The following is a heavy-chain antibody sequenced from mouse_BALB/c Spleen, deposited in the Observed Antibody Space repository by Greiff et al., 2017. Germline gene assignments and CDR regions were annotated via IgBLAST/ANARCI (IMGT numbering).Heavy chain of an antibody. CDR2: ISNGGGST. J-gene: IGHJ4*01. D-gene: IGHD3-1*01. CDR1: GFTFSSYT. Sequence: EVKLVESGGGLVQPGGSLKLSCAASGFTFSSYTMSWVRQTPEKRLEWVAYISNGGGSTYYPDTVKGRFTISRDNAKNTLYLQMSSLKSEDTAMYYCARHVGDYYAMDYWGQGTSVTFSS. V-gene: IGHV5-12-2*01. CDR3: ARHVGDYYAMDY.